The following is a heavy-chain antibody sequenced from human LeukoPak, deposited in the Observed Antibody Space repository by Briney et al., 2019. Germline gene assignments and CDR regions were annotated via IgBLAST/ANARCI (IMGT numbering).Heavy chain of an antibody. CDR2: INQDGGEI. CDR3: AKDVAAAGTYYYYYYMDV. J-gene: IGHJ6*03. Sequence: QPGGSLRLSCAASGFTFSNAWMSWVRQAPGKGLEWVASINQDGGEIHYVDSVKGRFTISRDNSKNTLYLQMNSLRAEDTAVYYCAKDVAAAGTYYYYYYMDVWGKGTTVTISS. CDR1: GFTFSNAW. D-gene: IGHD6-13*01. V-gene: IGHV3-7*01.